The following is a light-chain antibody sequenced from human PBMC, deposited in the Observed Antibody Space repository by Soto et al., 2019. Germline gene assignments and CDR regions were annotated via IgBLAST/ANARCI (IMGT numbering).Light chain of an antibody. J-gene: IGKJ1*01. CDR3: QQYGSSGT. CDR2: GAS. V-gene: IGKV3-20*01. Sequence: EIVLTQSPGTLSLSPGERATLSCRASQSVTSSYLTWYQQKPGQAPRLLIFGASNRATGIPDRFSGSGSGTDFTLTISRLEPEDFPVYYCQQYGSSGTFGQGTKVDIK. CDR1: QSVTSSY.